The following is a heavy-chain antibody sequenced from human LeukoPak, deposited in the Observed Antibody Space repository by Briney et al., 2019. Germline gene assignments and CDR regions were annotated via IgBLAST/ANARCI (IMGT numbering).Heavy chain of an antibody. CDR3: ARHPPYGDYAFDY. CDR2: INHSGST. D-gene: IGHD4-17*01. Sequence: TSETLSLTCAVYGGSFSGYYWSWIRQPPGKGLEWIGEINHSGSTNYNPSLKSRVTISVDTSKNQFSLKLSSVTAADTAVYYCARHPPYGDYAFDYWGQGTLVTVSS. CDR1: GGSFSGYY. J-gene: IGHJ4*02. V-gene: IGHV4-34*01.